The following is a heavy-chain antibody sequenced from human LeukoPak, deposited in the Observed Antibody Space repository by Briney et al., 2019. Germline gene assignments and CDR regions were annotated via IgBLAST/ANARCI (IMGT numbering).Heavy chain of an antibody. D-gene: IGHD3-3*01. CDR1: GFTFSSYA. Sequence: GRSLRLSCAASGFTFSSYAMHWVRQAPGKGLEWVAVISYDGSNKYYADSVKGRFTISRDNSKNTLYLQMNSLRAEDTAVYYCARAHNYDFWSGSGYWGQGTLVTVSS. V-gene: IGHV3-30-3*01. CDR2: ISYDGSNK. CDR3: ARAHNYDFWSGSGY. J-gene: IGHJ4*02.